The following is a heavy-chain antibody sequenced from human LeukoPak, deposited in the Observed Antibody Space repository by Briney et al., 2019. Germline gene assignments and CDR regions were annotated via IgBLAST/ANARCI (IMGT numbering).Heavy chain of an antibody. V-gene: IGHV3-53*01. CDR2: IYSGGST. J-gene: IGHJ3*02. CDR3: ARDLVPYSGAFDI. D-gene: IGHD5-12*01. Sequence: GGSLRLSCAASGFTVSSNYMSWVRQAPGKGLEWVSVIYSGGSTYYADSVKGRFTISRDNSKNTLYLQMNSLRAEDTAVYYCARDLVPYSGAFDIWGQGTMVTVSS. CDR1: GFTVSSNY.